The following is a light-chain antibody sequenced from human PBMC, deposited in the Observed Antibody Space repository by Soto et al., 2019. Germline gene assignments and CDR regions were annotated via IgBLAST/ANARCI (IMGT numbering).Light chain of an antibody. CDR2: AAS. Sequence: DIQMNQSPSTLSAGVGDRVTITCRASQRISTYLNWYQQKPGKAPTLLIYAASSLQSGVPSRFSGGGSGTDFTLTINTLQPEDFATYFWQQCYSSPRTFGQGTKVEIK. V-gene: IGKV1-39*01. CDR1: QRISTY. J-gene: IGKJ1*01. CDR3: QQCYSSPRT.